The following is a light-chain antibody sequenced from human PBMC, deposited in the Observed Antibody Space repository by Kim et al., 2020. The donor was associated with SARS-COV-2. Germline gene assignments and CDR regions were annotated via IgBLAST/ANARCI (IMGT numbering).Light chain of an antibody. J-gene: IGKJ1*01. CDR1: QNRLYPPNNKND. V-gene: IGKV4-1*01. CDR3: QQYYATPPT. Sequence: ATLNCKSSQNRLYPPNNKNDLVWYQQRPGQPPKLLMRWASTRESGVPDRFSGSGSGTDFTLTISSLQAEDVAIYYCQQYYATPPTFGQGTKVDIK. CDR2: WAS.